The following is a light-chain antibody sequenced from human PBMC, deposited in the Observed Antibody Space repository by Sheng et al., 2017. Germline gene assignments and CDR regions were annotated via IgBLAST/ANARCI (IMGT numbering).Light chain of an antibody. J-gene: IGKJ3*01. Sequence: EIVVTQFPTILSASPGERVTLSCRARQNVGDNLAWYQQKPGRAPRLLIYTASNRAADIPERFSGSGSGTDFTLTIDSLQSEDFAVYYCHPYNKWPPGTFGPGTKVDLK. CDR3: HPYNKWPPGT. CDR2: TAS. CDR1: QNVGDN. V-gene: IGKV3-15*01.